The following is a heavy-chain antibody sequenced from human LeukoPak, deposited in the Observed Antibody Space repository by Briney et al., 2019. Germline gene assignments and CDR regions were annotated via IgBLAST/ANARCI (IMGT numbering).Heavy chain of an antibody. J-gene: IGHJ4*02. CDR2: IYQSGST. V-gene: IGHV4-38-2*02. CDR3: AGEVYGGNSMGYYFDY. CDR1: GYSISSGYY. Sequence: SETLSLTCTVSGYSISSGYYWGWIRQPPGKGLEWIGSIYQSGSTYYNPSLKSRVTISVDTSKNQFSLKLSSVTAADTAVYYCAGEVYGGNSMGYYFDYWGQGTLVTVSS. D-gene: IGHD4-23*01.